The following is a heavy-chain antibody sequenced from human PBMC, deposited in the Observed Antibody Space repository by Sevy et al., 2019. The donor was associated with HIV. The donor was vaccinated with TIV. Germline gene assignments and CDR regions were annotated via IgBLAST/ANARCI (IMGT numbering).Heavy chain of an antibody. CDR1: GFPFTTYA. J-gene: IGHJ4*02. CDR2: ISFNGGNK. D-gene: IGHD3-16*02. Sequence: GGSLRLSCAASGFPFTTYAVHWVRQAPGKGLERLAVISFNGGNKFYADSVRGRFTISRDNSENTMYLQMNSLRVEDTAMYYCARDVSGGERLGQLSAYFDYWRQGTLVTVSS. CDR3: ARDVSGGERLGQLSAYFDY. V-gene: IGHV3-30-3*01.